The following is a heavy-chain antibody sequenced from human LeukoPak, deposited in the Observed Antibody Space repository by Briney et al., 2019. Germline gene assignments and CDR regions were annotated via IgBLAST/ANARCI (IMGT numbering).Heavy chain of an antibody. Sequence: ASVKVSCKASGYTFTGYYMHWVRQAPGQGLEWMGWINPNSGGTNYAQKFQGRVTMTRGTSISTAYMELSRLRSDDTAVYYCARSGNRLVWFGELFGLKYYYYYMDVWGKGTTVTISS. CDR2: INPNSGGT. J-gene: IGHJ6*03. CDR1: GYTFTGYY. CDR3: ARSGNRLVWFGELFGLKYYYYYMDV. V-gene: IGHV1-2*02. D-gene: IGHD3-10*01.